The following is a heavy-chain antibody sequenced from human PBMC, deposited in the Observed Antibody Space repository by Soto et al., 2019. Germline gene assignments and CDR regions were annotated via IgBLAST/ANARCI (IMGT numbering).Heavy chain of an antibody. CDR2: IIPIFGTA. Sequence: VQLVQSGAEVKKPGSSVKVSCKASGGTFSSYAISWVRQAPGQGLEWMGGIIPIFGTANYAQKFQGRVTITADESTSTAYMELSSLRSEDTAVYYCARGSSYYCSGGSCYSAGWFDPWGQGTLVTVSS. CDR1: GGTFSSYA. J-gene: IGHJ5*02. CDR3: ARGSSYYCSGGSCYSAGWFDP. V-gene: IGHV1-69*01. D-gene: IGHD2-15*01.